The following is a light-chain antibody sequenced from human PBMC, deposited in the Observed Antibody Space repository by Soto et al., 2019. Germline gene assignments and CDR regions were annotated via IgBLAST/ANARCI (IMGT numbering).Light chain of an antibody. V-gene: IGKV3-20*01. Sequence: EVVLTQSPGTLSLSPGEGATLSCRASQSVSRSFLAWYQQKPGQAPRLLIYGASSRATGIPDRFSGSGPGTDYTLTISGLEPEDFAVYYCQQYDSSPYTFGQGTKLEI. CDR3: QQYDSSPYT. CDR2: GAS. J-gene: IGKJ2*01. CDR1: QSVSRSF.